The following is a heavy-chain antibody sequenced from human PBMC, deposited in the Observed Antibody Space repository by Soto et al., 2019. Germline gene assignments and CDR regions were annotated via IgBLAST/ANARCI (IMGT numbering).Heavy chain of an antibody. Sequence: QVQLVQSGAEVKKPGSSVKVSCKASGGTFSSYAISWVRQAPGQGLEWMGGIIPIFGTANYAQKFQGRVTITADESTSTAYMELSSLRSEDTAVYYCVGGGAIFGVVIYYYYGMDVWGQGTTVTVSS. J-gene: IGHJ6*02. D-gene: IGHD3-3*01. V-gene: IGHV1-69*12. CDR2: IIPIFGTA. CDR1: GGTFSSYA. CDR3: VGGGAIFGVVIYYYYGMDV.